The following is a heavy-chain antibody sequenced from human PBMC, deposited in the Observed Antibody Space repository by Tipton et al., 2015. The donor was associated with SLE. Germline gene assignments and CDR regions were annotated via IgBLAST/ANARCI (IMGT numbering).Heavy chain of an antibody. Sequence: QLVKSGAEVKKPGVSVRVSCKASGYTFTGYYMHWVRQAPGQGLEWMGRINPNTGDTNYAQRFQGRVTMTRDTSISTAYMELSRLRSDDTAVYFCARGGRIIIFGVFIHWYFDLWGRGTLVTVSS. CDR1: GYTFTGYY. V-gene: IGHV1-2*06. J-gene: IGHJ2*01. D-gene: IGHD3-3*01. CDR2: INPNTGDT. CDR3: ARGGRIIIFGVFIHWYFDL.